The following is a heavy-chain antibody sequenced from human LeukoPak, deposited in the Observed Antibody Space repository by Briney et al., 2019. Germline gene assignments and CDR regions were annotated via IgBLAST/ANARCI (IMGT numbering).Heavy chain of an antibody. CDR1: GGSISSYY. D-gene: IGHD6-13*01. J-gene: IGHJ4*02. CDR2: IYYSGST. V-gene: IGHV4-59*01. Sequence: SETLSLTRTVSGGSISSYYWSWIRQPPGKGLEWIGYIYYSGSTNCNPSLKSRVTISVDTSKNQFSLKLSSVTAADTAVYYCARVAAAGNDYWGQGTLVTVSS. CDR3: ARVAAAGNDY.